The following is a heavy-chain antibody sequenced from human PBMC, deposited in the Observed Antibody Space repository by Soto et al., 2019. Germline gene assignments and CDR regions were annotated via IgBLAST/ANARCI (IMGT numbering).Heavy chain of an antibody. Sequence: ASVKVSCKASGYTCTMYGISGVLQSGVQWLDWMGWISAYNGNTNYAQKLQGRVTMTTDTSTSTAYMELRSLRSDDTAVYYCARDRVAVATRYGMDVWGQGTTVTVSS. D-gene: IGHD6-19*01. V-gene: IGHV1-18*04. J-gene: IGHJ6*02. CDR1: GYTCTMYG. CDR2: ISAYNGNT. CDR3: ARDRVAVATRYGMDV.